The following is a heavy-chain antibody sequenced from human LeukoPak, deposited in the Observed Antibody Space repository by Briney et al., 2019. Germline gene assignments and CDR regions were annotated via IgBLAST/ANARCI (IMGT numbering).Heavy chain of an antibody. D-gene: IGHD2-15*01. CDR2: INPNSGGT. J-gene: IGHJ4*02. Sequence: VASVKVSCKASGYTFTDYYMHWVRQAPGQGLEWMGRINPNSGGTNYAQKFQGRVTMTRDASISTAYMELSRLRSDDTAVYYCARAARIVVVVAAFYWGQGTLVTVSS. CDR1: GYTFTDYY. V-gene: IGHV1-2*06. CDR3: ARAARIVVVVAAFY.